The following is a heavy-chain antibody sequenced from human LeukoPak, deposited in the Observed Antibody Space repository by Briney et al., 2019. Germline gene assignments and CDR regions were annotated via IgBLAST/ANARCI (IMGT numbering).Heavy chain of an antibody. V-gene: IGHV5-51*01. CDR3: ARLPEGITMVRGLASWFDP. Sequence: GESLKISCKGSGYSFTSYWIGWVRQMPGKGLEWMGIIYPGDSDTRYSPSFQGQVTIPADKSISTAYLQWSSLKASDTAMYYCARLPEGITMVRGLASWFDPWGQGTLVTVSS. CDR1: GYSFTSYW. J-gene: IGHJ5*02. D-gene: IGHD3-10*01. CDR2: IYPGDSDT.